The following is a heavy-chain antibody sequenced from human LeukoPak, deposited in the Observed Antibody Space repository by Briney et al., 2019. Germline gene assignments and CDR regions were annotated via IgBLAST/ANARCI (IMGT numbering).Heavy chain of an antibody. Sequence: ASVKVSCKASGYTFTGYYMHWVRQAPGQGLEWMGWIYPNSGGTNYAQKFQGRVTMTRDTSISTAYMELSRLRSDDTAVYYCARAKIECSSTSCYRGGWFDPWGQGTLVTVSS. CDR3: ARAKIECSSTSCYRGGWFDP. CDR1: GYTFTGYY. CDR2: IYPNSGGT. J-gene: IGHJ5*02. V-gene: IGHV1-2*02. D-gene: IGHD2-2*02.